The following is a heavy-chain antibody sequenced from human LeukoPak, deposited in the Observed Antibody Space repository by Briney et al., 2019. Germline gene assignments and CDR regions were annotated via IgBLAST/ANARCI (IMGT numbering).Heavy chain of an antibody. J-gene: IGHJ4*02. V-gene: IGHV3-66*01. CDR2: IYSGGST. Sequence: GGSLRLSCAASEFSVGSNYMTWVRQAPGKGLEWVSLIYSGGSTYYADSVKGRFTISRDNSKNTLYLQMNSLRAEDTAVYYCARYRASSDYWGQGTLVTVSS. CDR3: ARYRASSDY. CDR1: EFSVGSNY. D-gene: IGHD6-6*01.